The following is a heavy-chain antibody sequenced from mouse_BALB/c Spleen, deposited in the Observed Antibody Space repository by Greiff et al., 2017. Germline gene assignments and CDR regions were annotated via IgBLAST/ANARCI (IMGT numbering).Heavy chain of an antibody. CDR1: GFNIKDTY. J-gene: IGHJ4*01. D-gene: IGHD2-3*01. CDR2: IDPANGNT. CDR3: ARGLLRPYYAMDY. V-gene: IGHV14-3*02. Sequence: EVQLQQSGAELVKPGASVKLSCTASGFNIKDTYMHWVKQRPEQGLEWIGRIDPANGNTKYDPKFQGKATITADTSSNTAYLQLSSLTSEDTAVYDCARGLLRPYYAMDYWGQGTSVTVSS.